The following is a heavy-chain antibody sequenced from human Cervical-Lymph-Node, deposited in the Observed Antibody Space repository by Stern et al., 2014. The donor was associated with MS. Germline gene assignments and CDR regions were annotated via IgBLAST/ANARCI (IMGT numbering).Heavy chain of an antibody. CDR3: ASPVTLTVGAMDV. J-gene: IGHJ6*02. CDR2: IIPILGTA. CDR1: GGTFSSYP. D-gene: IGHD4-17*01. V-gene: IGHV1-69*01. Sequence: VQLVESGAEVRKPGSSVKVSCKASGGTFSSYPIIWVRQAPGQGLEWMGGIIPILGTANYAQKFQGRVTITADDSSSTAYMELSSLRSEDTAVYYCASPVTLTVGAMDVWGQGTTVTVSS.